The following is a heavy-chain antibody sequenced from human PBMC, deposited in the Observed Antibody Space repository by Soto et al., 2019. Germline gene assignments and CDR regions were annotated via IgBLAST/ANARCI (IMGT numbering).Heavy chain of an antibody. CDR1: GFTFSSYA. CDR2: ISGSGVST. J-gene: IGHJ5*02. D-gene: IGHD4-17*01. Sequence: GGSLRLSCAASGFTFSSYATSWVRQAPWKGLEWFSAISGSGVSTYYADSVKGRFTISRDNSKNTLYLQMNSLRAEDTAVYYCAKALGDYGKLFDRWGQLTLVTFCS. V-gene: IGHV3-23*01. CDR3: AKALGDYGKLFDR.